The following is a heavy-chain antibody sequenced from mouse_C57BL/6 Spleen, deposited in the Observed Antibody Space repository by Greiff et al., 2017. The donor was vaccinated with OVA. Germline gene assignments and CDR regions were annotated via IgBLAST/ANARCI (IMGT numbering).Heavy chain of an antibody. Sequence: QVQLQQSGAELAKPGASVKLSCKASGYTFTSYWMHWVKQRHGKGLEWIGYINPSSGYTKYNQKFKDKATLHAEKSSSTAYMQLSSLTYEDSSFYYCARQGYYCYENWYFDVWGTGTSVTVSS. J-gene: IGHJ1*03. V-gene: IGHV1-7*01. CDR2: INPSSGYT. D-gene: IGHD2-12*01. CDR3: ARQGYYCYENWYFDV. CDR1: GYTFTSYW.